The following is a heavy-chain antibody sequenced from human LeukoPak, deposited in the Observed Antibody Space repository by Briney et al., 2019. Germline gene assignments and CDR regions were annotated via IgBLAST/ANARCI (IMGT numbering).Heavy chain of an antibody. V-gene: IGHV3-23*01. Sequence: PGGSLRLSCAASGFTFSNYAMSWVRQAPGKGLEWVSTIGGSGGNTYYADSVKGRFTISRDNSKNTLYLQMNSLRAEDTAVYYCASSIAAPGGYWGQGTLVTVSS. CDR2: IGGSGGNT. CDR1: GFTFSNYA. J-gene: IGHJ4*02. CDR3: ASSIAAPGGY. D-gene: IGHD6-13*01.